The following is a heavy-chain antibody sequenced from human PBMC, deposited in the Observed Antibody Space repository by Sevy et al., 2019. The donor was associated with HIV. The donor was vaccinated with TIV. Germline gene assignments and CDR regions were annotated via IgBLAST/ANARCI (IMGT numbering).Heavy chain of an antibody. D-gene: IGHD6-19*01. Sequence: ASVKVSCMASGYTFSRSVITWVRQAHGQGLEWMGWISTYNGKTNYAQKFQDRVTMTTDTSTNTAYMELRSLRSDDTAIYFCARGRGIAVAGGGYYSDYWGQGSLVTVSS. V-gene: IGHV1-18*04. CDR3: ARGRGIAVAGGGYYSDY. CDR1: GYTFSRSV. J-gene: IGHJ4*02. CDR2: ISTYNGKT.